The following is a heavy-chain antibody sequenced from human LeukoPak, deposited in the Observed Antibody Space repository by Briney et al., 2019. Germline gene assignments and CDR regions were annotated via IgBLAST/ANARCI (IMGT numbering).Heavy chain of an antibody. V-gene: IGHV3-30*18. D-gene: IGHD1-1*01. CDR1: GFTFSSYG. Sequence: PGRSLRLSCAASGFTFSSYGMHCVRQAPGKGLEWVAFIAEDGSNEKYTDSVKGRFTISRDNSNNTLYLRMNDLRAEDTGVYYCAKDRETTSSGTFDYWGQGTLVTVSS. J-gene: IGHJ4*02. CDR2: IAEDGSNE. CDR3: AKDRETTSSGTFDY.